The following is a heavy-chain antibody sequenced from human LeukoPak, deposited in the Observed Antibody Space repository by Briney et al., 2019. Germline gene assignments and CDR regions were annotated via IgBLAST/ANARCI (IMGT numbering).Heavy chain of an antibody. J-gene: IGHJ5*02. CDR3: ARDRQYYYDSRNIWFDP. Sequence: GGSLRLSCAASGFAFSDYYMSWIRQAPGKGLEWVSYISSSGSTIYYADSVKGRFTISRDNAKNSLYLQMNSLRAEDTAVYYCARDRQYYYDSRNIWFDPWGQGTLVTVSS. V-gene: IGHV3-11*04. D-gene: IGHD3-22*01. CDR2: ISSSGSTI. CDR1: GFAFSDYY.